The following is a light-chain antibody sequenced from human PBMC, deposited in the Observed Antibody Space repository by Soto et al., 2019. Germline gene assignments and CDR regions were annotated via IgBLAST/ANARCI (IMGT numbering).Light chain of an antibody. V-gene: IGKV3-11*01. CDR3: QQYGNWPLT. CDR2: NTS. Sequence: EIVWTQSPGPLSLSPGERASLSCRASQSVGTFLVWYQQKPAQAPSILIYNTSTRATGIPARFSGSGSGTDFTLTISSLEPEDFAIYYCQQYGNWPLTFGGGTKVEIK. J-gene: IGKJ4*01. CDR1: QSVGTF.